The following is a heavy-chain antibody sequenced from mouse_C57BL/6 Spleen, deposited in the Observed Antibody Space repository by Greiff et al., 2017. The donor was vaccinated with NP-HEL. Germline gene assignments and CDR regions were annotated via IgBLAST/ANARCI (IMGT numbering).Heavy chain of an antibody. CDR1: GFTFSSYG. J-gene: IGHJ1*03. D-gene: IGHD2-2*01. CDR3: AREGSTMVTPWYFDV. CDR2: ISSGGSYT. V-gene: IGHV5-6*01. Sequence: EVKLMESGGDLVKPGGSLKLSCAASGFTFSSYGMSWVRQTPDKRLEWVATISSGGSYTYYPDSVKGRFPISRDNAKNTLYLQMSSRKSEDTAMYYCAREGSTMVTPWYFDVWGTGTTVTVSS.